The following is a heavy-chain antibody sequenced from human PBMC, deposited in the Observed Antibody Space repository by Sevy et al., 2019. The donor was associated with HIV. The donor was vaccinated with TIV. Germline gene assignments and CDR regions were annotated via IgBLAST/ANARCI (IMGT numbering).Heavy chain of an antibody. CDR3: AREGYYDSSGYYYYFDY. J-gene: IGHJ4*02. D-gene: IGHD3-22*01. CDR1: GFTFSSYG. V-gene: IGHV3-33*01. Sequence: GSLRLSCAASGFTFSSYGMHWVRQAPGKGLEWVAVIWYDGSNKYYADSVKGRFTISRDNSKNTLYLQMNSLRAEDTAVYYCAREGYYDSSGYYYYFDYWGQGTLVTVSS. CDR2: IWYDGSNK.